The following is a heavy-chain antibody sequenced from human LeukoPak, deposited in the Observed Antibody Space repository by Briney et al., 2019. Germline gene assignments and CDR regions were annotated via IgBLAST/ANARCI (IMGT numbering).Heavy chain of an antibody. CDR2: ISYDGSNK. D-gene: IGHD3-22*01. CDR1: GFTFSSYG. CDR3: AKEDYYDRSCYYLPYTLWD. V-gene: IGHV3-30*18. J-gene: IGHJ4*02. Sequence: GRSLRLSCAASGFTFSSYGMHWVLHAPGKGLEWVAVISYDGSNKYYADSVRGRFTISRDNSKNTLYLQMNSLRGEDAALYYGAKEDYYDRSCYYLPYTLWDWGEGTLVTVSS.